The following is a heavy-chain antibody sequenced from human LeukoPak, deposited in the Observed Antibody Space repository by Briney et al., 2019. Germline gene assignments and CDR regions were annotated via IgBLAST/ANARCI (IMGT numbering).Heavy chain of an antibody. CDR1: GFTFSSYW. Sequence: GGSLRLSCAASGFTFSSYWMSWVRQAPGKGLEWVANIKQDGSEKYYVDSVKGRFTISRDNAKNSLYLQMNSLRVEDTAAYYCAKIRAPSGWFNSDYWGQGTLVTVSS. J-gene: IGHJ4*02. CDR3: AKIRAPSGWFNSDY. D-gene: IGHD6-19*01. CDR2: IKQDGSEK. V-gene: IGHV3-7*03.